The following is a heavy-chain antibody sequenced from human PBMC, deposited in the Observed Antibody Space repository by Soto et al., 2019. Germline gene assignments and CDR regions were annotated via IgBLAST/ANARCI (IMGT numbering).Heavy chain of an antibody. J-gene: IGHJ4*02. D-gene: IGHD4-17*01. Sequence: EVQLVESGGGLVQPGGSLRLSCAASGFTVSSNYMSWVRQAPGKGLEWVSVIYSGGTTYYAYSVKGRFTISRDNSKTTLYLQMNSLRAEDTAVYYCARGGSYGGNSEGEIDYWGQGTLVTVSS. CDR1: GFTVSSNY. CDR2: IYSGGTT. CDR3: ARGGSYGGNSEGEIDY. V-gene: IGHV3-66*01.